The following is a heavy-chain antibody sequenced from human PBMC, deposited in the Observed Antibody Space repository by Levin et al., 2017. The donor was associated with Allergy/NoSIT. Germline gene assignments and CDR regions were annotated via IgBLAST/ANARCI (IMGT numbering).Heavy chain of an antibody. CDR3: LGAGEFSGYD. Sequence: PGGSLRLSCVASGSTFSNYWMSWVRQAPGKGLEWVANIKYDGSEKYYVDSVKGRFTISRDNAKKSLSLQMNSLRAEDTAVYYCLGAGEFSGYDWGQGTLVTVSS. J-gene: IGHJ4*02. D-gene: IGHD5-12*01. V-gene: IGHV3-7*01. CDR2: IKYDGSEK. CDR1: GSTFSNYW.